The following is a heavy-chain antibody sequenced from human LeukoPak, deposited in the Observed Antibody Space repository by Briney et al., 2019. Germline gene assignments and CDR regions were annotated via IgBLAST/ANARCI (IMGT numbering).Heavy chain of an antibody. Sequence: SVKVSCKASGGTFSSYAISWVRQAPGQGLEWMGGISPIFGTANYAQKFQGRVTITTDESTSTAYMELSSLRSEDTAVYYCASRPAPGYFDYWGQETLVTVSS. D-gene: IGHD1-14*01. CDR3: ASRPAPGYFDY. V-gene: IGHV1-69*05. CDR2: ISPIFGTA. CDR1: GGTFSSYA. J-gene: IGHJ4*02.